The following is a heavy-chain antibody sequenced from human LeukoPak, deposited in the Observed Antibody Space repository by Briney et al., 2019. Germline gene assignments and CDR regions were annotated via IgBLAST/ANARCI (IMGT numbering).Heavy chain of an antibody. CDR2: IWYDGSNK. J-gene: IGHJ3*02. V-gene: IGHV3-33*01. CDR1: GFTFSSYG. D-gene: IGHD3-22*01. CDR3: ARDRDYYDSSGGMNAFDI. Sequence: GGSLRLSCAASGFTFSSYGMHWVRQAPGKGLEWVAVIWYDGSNKYYADSVKGRFTISRDNSKNTVYLQMNSLRAEDTAVYYCARDRDYYDSSGGMNAFDIWGQGTMVTVSS.